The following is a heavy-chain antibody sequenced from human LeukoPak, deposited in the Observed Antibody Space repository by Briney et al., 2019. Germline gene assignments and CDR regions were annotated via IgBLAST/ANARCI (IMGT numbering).Heavy chain of an antibody. V-gene: IGHV3-21*01. D-gene: IGHD1-26*01. J-gene: IGHJ3*02. Sequence: GGSLRLSCAASGFTFSTYNMNWVRQAPGKGLEWVSSISSSSNYIYYADSVKGRFTISRDHSKNSLYLQMNSLRVEDTDVYYCARDVGASAPDAFDIWGQGTMVTVSS. CDR3: ARDVGASAPDAFDI. CDR2: ISSSSNYI. CDR1: GFTFSTYN.